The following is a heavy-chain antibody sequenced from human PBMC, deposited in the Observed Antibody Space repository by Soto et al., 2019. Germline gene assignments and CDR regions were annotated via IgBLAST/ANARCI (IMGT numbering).Heavy chain of an antibody. J-gene: IGHJ6*02. D-gene: IGHD6-13*01. Sequence: QVQLVQSGAEVKKPGSSVKVSCKASGGTFSSYAISWVRQAPGQGLEWMGGIIPIFGTANYAQKFQGRVTITAAESTSTAYMELSSLRAEDTAVYYCARDSSSVIRDYYYYGMDVWGQGTTVTVSS. V-gene: IGHV1-69*12. CDR1: GGTFSSYA. CDR2: IIPIFGTA. CDR3: ARDSSSVIRDYYYYGMDV.